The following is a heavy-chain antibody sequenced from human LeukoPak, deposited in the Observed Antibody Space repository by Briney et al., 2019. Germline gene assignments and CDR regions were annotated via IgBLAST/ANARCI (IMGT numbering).Heavy chain of an antibody. CDR1: GFTFTNNY. V-gene: IGHV3-23*01. D-gene: IGHD5-24*01. J-gene: IGHJ5*02. Sequence: GGSLRLSCAASGFTFTNNYMSWVRQAPGKGLEWVSAISGSGGSTYYADSAKGRFTISRDNSKNTLYLQMNSLRAEDTAVYYCARRQYISSPVDPLGQGTLVTVSS. CDR2: ISGSGGST. CDR3: ARRQYISSPVDP.